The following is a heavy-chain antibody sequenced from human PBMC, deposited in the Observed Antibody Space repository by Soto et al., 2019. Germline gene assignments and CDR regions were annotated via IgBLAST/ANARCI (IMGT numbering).Heavy chain of an antibody. CDR3: ARGRREYESGARFDFDYGMDV. CDR2: LYNSGST. Sequence: PPETLSLTCTVSDDSVTSAIYCWSWIRQPPGKALEWIAYLYNSGSTNYNPSLKSRVTISVDTTKNQFSLKLTSVTSADTAVYYCARGRREYESGARFDFDYGMDVWGQGTAVTVSS. D-gene: IGHD1-26*01. V-gene: IGHV4-61*01. J-gene: IGHJ6*02. CDR1: DDSVTSAIYC.